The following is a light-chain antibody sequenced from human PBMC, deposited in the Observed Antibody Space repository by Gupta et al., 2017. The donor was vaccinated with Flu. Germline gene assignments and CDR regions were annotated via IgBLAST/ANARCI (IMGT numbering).Light chain of an antibody. CDR1: QRVRYSADSKNY. V-gene: IGKV4-1*01. CDR3: QQYYSTAPR. Sequence: SLGERASVNGKSCQRVRYSADSKNYLAWHQKKPEQPPKLLNCGASSRKAGVPNRCSGCGSTTDFTLTISIQHAEDVAVYYWQQYYSTAPRFGQGTKVEIK. J-gene: IGKJ1*01. CDR2: GAS.